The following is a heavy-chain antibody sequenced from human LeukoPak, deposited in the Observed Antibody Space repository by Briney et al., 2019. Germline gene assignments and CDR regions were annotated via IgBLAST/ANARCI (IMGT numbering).Heavy chain of an antibody. J-gene: IGHJ6*02. D-gene: IGHD3-10*01. V-gene: IGHV4-31*03. CDR1: GGSISSGGYY. Sequence: PSETLSLTCTVSGGSISSGGYYWSWIRQHPGKGLEWIGYIYYSGSTYYNPSLKSRVTISVDTSKNQFSLKLSSVTAADTAVYYCAMSYGSGSYYNPYYYYYGMDVWGQGTTVAVSS. CDR2: IYYSGST. CDR3: AMSYGSGSYYNPYYYYYGMDV.